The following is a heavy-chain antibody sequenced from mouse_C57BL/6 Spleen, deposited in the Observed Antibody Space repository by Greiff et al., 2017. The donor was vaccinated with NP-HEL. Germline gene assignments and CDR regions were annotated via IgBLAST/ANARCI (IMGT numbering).Heavy chain of an antibody. CDR2: IHPNSGST. D-gene: IGHD2-4*01. J-gene: IGHJ4*01. CDR1: GYTFTSYW. CDR3: ARGGLYYDYPYYYAMDY. V-gene: IGHV1-64*01. Sequence: VQLQQPGAELVKPGASVKLSCKASGYTFTSYWMHWVKQRPGQGLEWIGMIHPNSGSTNYNEKFKSKATLTVDKSSSTAYMQLSSLTSEDSAVYYCARGGLYYDYPYYYAMDYWGQGTSVTVSS.